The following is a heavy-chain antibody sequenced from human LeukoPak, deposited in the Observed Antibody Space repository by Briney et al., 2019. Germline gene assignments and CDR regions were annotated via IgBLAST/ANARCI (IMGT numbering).Heavy chain of an antibody. D-gene: IGHD5-18*01. V-gene: IGHV1-46*01. Sequence: PGASVKVSCKASGYTFTSYYMHWVRQAPGQGLEWMGIINPSGGSTSYAQKFQGRVTMTRDTSTSTVYMELSSLRSEDTAVYYCARAVDTAMGRLGRYYGMDVWGQGTTVTVSS. CDR2: INPSGGST. J-gene: IGHJ6*02. CDR1: GYTFTSYY. CDR3: ARAVDTAMGRLGRYYGMDV.